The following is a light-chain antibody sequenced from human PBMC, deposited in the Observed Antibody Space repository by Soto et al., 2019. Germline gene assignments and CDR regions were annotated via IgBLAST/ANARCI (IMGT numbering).Light chain of an antibody. V-gene: IGLV3-21*04. CDR2: YAS. Sequence: SYVLTQPPSVSVAPGKTARITCGGNHIGSKSVHWYQQRPGQAPVLVIYYASDRPSGIPERFSGSNSGNTDTLTISRVEAGDEADYYCQVWDTSSDPSWVFGGGTKLTVL. CDR1: HIGSKS. CDR3: QVWDTSSDPSWV. J-gene: IGLJ3*02.